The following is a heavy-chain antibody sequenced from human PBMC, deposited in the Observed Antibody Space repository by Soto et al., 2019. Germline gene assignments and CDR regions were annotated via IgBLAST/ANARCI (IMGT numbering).Heavy chain of an antibody. Sequence: RVRCAASGGNIEDYAVHWVRKDTGKGLEWVSLISWDGGSTYYADSVKGRFTISRNNSKNSLYLQMNSLRTEDTALYYCAKDFYSSSLEGAFDYWGQGTLVTVSS. V-gene: IGHV3-43*01. CDR1: GGNIEDYA. CDR2: ISWDGGST. CDR3: AKDFYSSSLEGAFDY. J-gene: IGHJ4*02. D-gene: IGHD6-13*01.